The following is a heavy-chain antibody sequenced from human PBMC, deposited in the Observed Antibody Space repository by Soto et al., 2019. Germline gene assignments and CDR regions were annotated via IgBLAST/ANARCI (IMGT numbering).Heavy chain of an antibody. J-gene: IGHJ5*01. V-gene: IGHV6-1*01. CDR2: TYYRSRWYF. D-gene: IGHD3-22*01. CDR1: GDSVSTNTAT. CDR3: VRLIGNSWLAS. Sequence: SQTLSLTCDISGDSVSTNTATWDWIRQSPSRGLEWLGRTYYRSRWYFDYAVSVKSRITISPDISNNQVSLQLTSVTPDDTAIYYCVRLIGNSWLASWGQGTLVPVSS.